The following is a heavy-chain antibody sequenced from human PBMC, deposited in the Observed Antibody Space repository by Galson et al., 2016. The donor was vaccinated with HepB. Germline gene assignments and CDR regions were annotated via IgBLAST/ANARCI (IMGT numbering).Heavy chain of an antibody. Sequence: SETLSLTCTVSGFSISSGFHWGWIRQSPGKGLEFIGTVYHSGSAYPNPSLKSRVTLSVDTSKNQLSLRLSFVTAADTAVYFCARGRYSYGCLDYWGQGSLVTVSS. J-gene: IGHJ4*02. CDR1: GFSISSGFH. CDR3: ARGRYSYGCLDY. V-gene: IGHV4-38-2*02. CDR2: VYHSGSA. D-gene: IGHD5-12*01.